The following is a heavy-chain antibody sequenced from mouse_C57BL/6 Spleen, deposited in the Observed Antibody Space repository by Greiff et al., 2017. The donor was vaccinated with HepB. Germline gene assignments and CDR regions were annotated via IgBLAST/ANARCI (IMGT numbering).Heavy chain of an antibody. CDR1: GYAFTNYL. CDR3: ARWGNYDLAWFAY. Sequence: QVQLQQSGAELVRPGTSVKVSCKASGYAFTNYLIEWVKQRPGQGLEWIGVINPGSGGTNYNEKFKGKATLTADKSSSTAYMQLSSLTSEDSAVYFCARWGNYDLAWFAYWGQGTLVTVSA. CDR2: INPGSGGT. J-gene: IGHJ3*01. D-gene: IGHD2-1*01. V-gene: IGHV1-54*01.